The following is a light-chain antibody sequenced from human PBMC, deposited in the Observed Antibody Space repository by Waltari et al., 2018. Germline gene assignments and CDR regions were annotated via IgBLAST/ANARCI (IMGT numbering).Light chain of an antibody. CDR3: QQYDKWPLT. J-gene: IGKJ4*01. V-gene: IGKV3-15*01. CDR1: QSVRTI. CDR2: DAS. Sequence: DIMMTQSPATLSASPGERATLSCRASQSVRTILAWYQQKRGQAPRLLIYDASTRATGIPARFSGSGSGTEFTRTISSLQSEDFAVYYCQQYDKWPLTFGGGTKVEIK.